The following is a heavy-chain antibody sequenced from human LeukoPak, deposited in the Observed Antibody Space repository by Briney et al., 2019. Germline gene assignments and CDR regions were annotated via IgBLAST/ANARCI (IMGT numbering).Heavy chain of an antibody. J-gene: IGHJ4*02. CDR2: IIPIFGTA. V-gene: IGHV1-69*05. CDR1: GGTFSSYA. CDR3: ARGAPEYYFDY. Sequence: SVKVSCKASGGTFSSYAISWVQQAPGQGLEWMEGIIPIFGTANYAQKFQGRVTITTDESTSTAYMELSSLRSEDTAVYYCARGAPEYYFDYWGQGTLVTVSS.